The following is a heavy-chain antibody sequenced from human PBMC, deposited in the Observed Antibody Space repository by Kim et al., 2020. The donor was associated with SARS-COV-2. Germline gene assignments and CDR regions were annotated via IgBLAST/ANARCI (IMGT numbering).Heavy chain of an antibody. CDR1: GGPITEYY. Sequence: SETLSLTCSVFGGPITEYYWTWIRQPPGKLLELICYLFYGGATKYNPSLKSRVALSVDTSKNQFSLRLGSVTAADMAMYYWARSRDDYNYGMDVWGHGTTVTVSS. CDR2: LFYGGAT. CDR3: ARSRDDYNYGMDV. V-gene: IGHV4-59*13. J-gene: IGHJ6*02.